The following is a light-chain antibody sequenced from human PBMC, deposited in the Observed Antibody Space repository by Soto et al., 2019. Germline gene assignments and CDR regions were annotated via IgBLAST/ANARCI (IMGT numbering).Light chain of an antibody. Sequence: QSALTQPASVSGSPGQSITISCTGSSSDVGGYNYVSWYQQHPDKAPKLMIYEVSNRPSGVSNRFSGSKSGNTASLTISGLQADDEADYYCSSYTSLKTRVFGGGTKLTVL. CDR3: SSYTSLKTRV. CDR2: EVS. CDR1: SSDVGGYNY. J-gene: IGLJ3*02. V-gene: IGLV2-14*01.